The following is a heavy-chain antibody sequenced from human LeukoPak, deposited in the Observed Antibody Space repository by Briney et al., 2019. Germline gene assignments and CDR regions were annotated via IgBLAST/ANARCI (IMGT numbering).Heavy chain of an antibody. V-gene: IGHV1-18*01. J-gene: IGHJ4*02. CDR3: ARTSHCVDIAATIPYGIYYFDY. Sequence: ASVKVSCKASGYSFSNYGLTWVRQAPGQGLEWMGWISAYNGHTKYAQNFQGRVTMTTDTSTRTAYMELRSLRSDDTAVYYCARTSHCVDIAATIPYGIYYFDYWGQGTLVTVSS. D-gene: IGHD5-12*01. CDR2: ISAYNGHT. CDR1: GYSFSNYG.